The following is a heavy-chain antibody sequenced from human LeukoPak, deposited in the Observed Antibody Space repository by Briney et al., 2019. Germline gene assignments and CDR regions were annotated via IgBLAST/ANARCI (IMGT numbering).Heavy chain of an antibody. Sequence: GGSLRLSCAASGFTFSSYSMNWVRQAPGKGLEWVSSISSSSSYIYCADSVKGRFTISRDNAKNSLYLQMNSLRAEDTAVYYCARGTVTQGFDYWGQGTLVTVSS. D-gene: IGHD4-17*01. V-gene: IGHV3-21*01. J-gene: IGHJ4*02. CDR3: ARGTVTQGFDY. CDR2: ISSSSSYI. CDR1: GFTFSSYS.